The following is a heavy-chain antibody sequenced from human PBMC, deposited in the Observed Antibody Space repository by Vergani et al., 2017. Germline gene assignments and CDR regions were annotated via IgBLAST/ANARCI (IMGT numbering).Heavy chain of an antibody. CDR1: GGTFSSYA. J-gene: IGHJ6*02. V-gene: IGHV1-69*12. Sequence: QVQLIQSGAEVKKPGSSVKVSCKVSGGTFSSYAISWVRQAPGQGLEWMGGIIPIFGTANYAQKFQGRVTITADESTSTAYMELSSLRSEDTAVYYCARDSRALSIVVVPAAHPMDVWGQGTTVTVSS. CDR2: IIPIFGTA. CDR3: ARDSRALSIVVVPAAHPMDV. D-gene: IGHD2-2*01.